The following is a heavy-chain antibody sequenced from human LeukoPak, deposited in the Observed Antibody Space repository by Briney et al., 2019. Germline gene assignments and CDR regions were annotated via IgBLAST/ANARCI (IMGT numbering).Heavy chain of an antibody. CDR2: IKQDGSEK. CDR1: GFTFISYW. D-gene: IGHD2-15*01. Sequence: GGSLRLSCAASGFTFISYWLTWVRQAPGKGLEWVANIKQDGSEKYYVGSVKGRFTISRDNAKNSLYLQMNSLRAEDTAVYYCARVEGYCSGGSCYPYYYMDVWGKGTTVTVSS. J-gene: IGHJ6*03. CDR3: ARVEGYCSGGSCYPYYYMDV. V-gene: IGHV3-7*01.